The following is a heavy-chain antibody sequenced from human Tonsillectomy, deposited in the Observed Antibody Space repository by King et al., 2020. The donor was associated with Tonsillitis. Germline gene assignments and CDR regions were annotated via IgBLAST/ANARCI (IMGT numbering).Heavy chain of an antibody. J-gene: IGHJ4*02. Sequence: VQLVESGGGVVQPGGSLRLSCAASGFIFEDYAIHWVRRAPGKGLEWVSFISGDGRSTDYADSVKGRFTISRDNSKNSLYLKMNSLRTEDTASYYCAKEYFASGSYYNPFDFWGQGTLVTVSS. D-gene: IGHD3-10*01. CDR1: GFIFEDYA. V-gene: IGHV3-43*02. CDR2: ISGDGRST. CDR3: AKEYFASGSYYNPFDF.